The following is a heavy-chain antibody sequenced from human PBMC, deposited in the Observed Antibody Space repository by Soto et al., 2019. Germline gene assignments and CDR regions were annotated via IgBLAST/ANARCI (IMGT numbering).Heavy chain of an antibody. V-gene: IGHV3-30*18. CDR2: ISYDGSNK. Sequence: QVQLVESGGGVVQPGRSLRLSCAASGFTFSSYGMHWVRQAPGKGLEWAEVISYDGSNKYYADSVKGRFTISRDNSKNTLYLQMNSLRAEVTAVYYCAKLEVHYYDSSGYYPRPIDYWGQGTLVTVSS. J-gene: IGHJ4*02. D-gene: IGHD3-22*01. CDR3: AKLEVHYYDSSGYYPRPIDY. CDR1: GFTFSSYG.